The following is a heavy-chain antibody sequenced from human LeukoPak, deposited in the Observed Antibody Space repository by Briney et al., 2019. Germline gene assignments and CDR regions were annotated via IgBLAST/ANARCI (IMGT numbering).Heavy chain of an antibody. CDR2: IYYSGST. J-gene: IGHJ4*02. D-gene: IGHD2-2*03. CDR1: GDSISSTNYY. CDR3: ARDRVGLSFDY. Sequence: SETLSLTCTVSGDSISSTNYYWGWIRQPPGKGLEWIGSIYYSGSTYYNPSLKSRVTISVDTSKNQFSLKLSSVTAADTAVYYCARDRVGLSFDYWGQGTLVTVSS. V-gene: IGHV4-39*07.